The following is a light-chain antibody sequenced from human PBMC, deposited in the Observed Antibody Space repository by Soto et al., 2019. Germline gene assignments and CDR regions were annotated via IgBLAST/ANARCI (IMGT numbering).Light chain of an antibody. V-gene: IGLV2-23*02. J-gene: IGLJ2*01. CDR3: CSYAGGVTLL. CDR2: DVN. CDR1: SSDVGSYNL. Sequence: QSALTQPASVSGSPGQSITISCTGTSSDVGSYNLVSWYQQDPGKAPKLMIYDVNKRPSGISNRFSGSKSGNTASLTISGLQAEDEADYYCCSYAGGVTLLFGGGTQLTVL.